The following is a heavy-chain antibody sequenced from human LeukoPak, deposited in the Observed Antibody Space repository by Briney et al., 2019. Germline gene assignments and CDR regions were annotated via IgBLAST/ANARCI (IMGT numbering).Heavy chain of an antibody. V-gene: IGHV3-21*01. CDR3: ARDGKAVAVAFDI. CDR1: GFTFSSYS. Sequence: GGSLRLSCAASGFTFSSYSMKWVRPAPGKGLEWVSSISSSSSYIYSADSVKGRFTISRDNAKNSLYLQMNSLRAEDTAVYYCARDGKAVAVAFDIWGQGTMVTVSS. D-gene: IGHD6-19*01. J-gene: IGHJ3*02. CDR2: ISSSSSYI.